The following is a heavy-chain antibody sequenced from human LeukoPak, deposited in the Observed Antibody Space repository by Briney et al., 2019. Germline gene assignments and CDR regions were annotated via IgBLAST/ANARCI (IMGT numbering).Heavy chain of an antibody. D-gene: IGHD3-10*01. V-gene: IGHV3-48*03. J-gene: IGHJ6*02. CDR2: ISSSGSTI. CDR1: GFTFSSYE. Sequence: PGGSLRLSCAASGFTFSSYEMNWVRQAPGKGLEWVSYISSSGSTIYYADSVKGRFTISRDNAKNSLYLRMSSLRAEDTAVYYCVRDTIYGSATSDYYYTMDVWGPGTTVTVS. CDR3: VRDTIYGSATSDYYYTMDV.